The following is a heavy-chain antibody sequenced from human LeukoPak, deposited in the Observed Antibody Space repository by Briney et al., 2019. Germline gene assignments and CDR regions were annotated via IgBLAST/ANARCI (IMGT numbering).Heavy chain of an antibody. CDR2: INHSGST. CDR1: GGSISTSSYY. V-gene: IGHV4-39*07. J-gene: IGHJ6*03. Sequence: SETLSLTCTVSGGSISTSSYYWSWIRQPPGKGLEWIGEINHSGSTNYNPSLKSRVTISLDTSKNQFSLKLSSVTAADTAVYYCARGRGYSGYFGYYYMDVWGKGTTVTISS. D-gene: IGHD5-12*01. CDR3: ARGRGYSGYFGYYYMDV.